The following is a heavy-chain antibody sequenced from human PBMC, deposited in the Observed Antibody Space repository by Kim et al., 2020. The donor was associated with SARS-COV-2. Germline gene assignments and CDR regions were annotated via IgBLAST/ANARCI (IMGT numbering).Heavy chain of an antibody. V-gene: IGHV3-33*05. CDR2: ISYDGSNK. CDR3: AREGAPPLVVVTSHWFDP. D-gene: IGHD3-22*01. Sequence: GGSLRLSCAASGFTFSSYGMHWVRQAPGKGLEWVAVISYDGSNKYYADSVKGRFTISRDNSKNTLYLQMNSLRAEDTAVYYCAREGAPPLVVVTSHWFDPWGQGTLVTVSS. J-gene: IGHJ5*02. CDR1: GFTFSSYG.